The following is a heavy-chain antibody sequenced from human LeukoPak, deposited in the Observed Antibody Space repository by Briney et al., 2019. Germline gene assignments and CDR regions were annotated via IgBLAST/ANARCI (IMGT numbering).Heavy chain of an antibody. CDR3: ARGLFPARHAKGYAFDI. D-gene: IGHD6-6*01. J-gene: IGHJ3*02. V-gene: IGHV1-18*04. CDR1: GYSFTTNG. CDR2: INPYNGNT. Sequence: ASVKVSCKASGYSFTTNGIIWVRQAPGQGLEWMGRINPYNGNTNYAQRLQGRVTMTTDTSTSTAYMELRSLGFDDTAVYYCARGLFPARHAKGYAFDIWGQGTMVTVSS.